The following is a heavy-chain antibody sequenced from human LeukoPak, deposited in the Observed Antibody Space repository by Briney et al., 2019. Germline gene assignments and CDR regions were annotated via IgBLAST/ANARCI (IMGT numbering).Heavy chain of an antibody. V-gene: IGHV3-11*01. Sequence: PGGSLRLSCAASGFTFSDYYMSWIRQAPGKGLEWVSYISSSGSTIYYADSVKGRFTISRDNAKNSLYLQMNSLRAEDTAVYYCAKVSSYSYGSTRYYFDYWGQGTLVTVSS. CDR1: GFTFSDYY. J-gene: IGHJ4*02. D-gene: IGHD5-18*01. CDR3: AKVSSYSYGSTRYYFDY. CDR2: ISSSGSTI.